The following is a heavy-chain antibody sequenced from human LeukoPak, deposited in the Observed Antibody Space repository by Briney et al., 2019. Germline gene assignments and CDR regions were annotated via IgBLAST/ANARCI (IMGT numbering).Heavy chain of an antibody. CDR1: GYTFTTYA. J-gene: IGHJ3*02. CDR2: INTGNGNT. Sequence: ASVKVSCKASGYTFTTYAMHWVRQAPGQRLEWMGWINTGNGNTKYSQKFQGRVTITGDTSASTAYMELSSLRSEDTAVYYCARKDIVAMGEAFDIWGQGTMVTVSS. CDR3: ARKDIVAMGEAFDI. D-gene: IGHD5-12*01. V-gene: IGHV1-3*04.